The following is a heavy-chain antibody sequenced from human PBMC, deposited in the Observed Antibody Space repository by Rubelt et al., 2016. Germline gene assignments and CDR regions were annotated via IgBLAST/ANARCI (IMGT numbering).Heavy chain of an antibody. CDR3: AREVGGNSVLYYFDY. D-gene: IGHD4-23*01. CDR2: ISAYNGNT. V-gene: IGHV1-18*01. CDR1: GYPFTSYG. Sequence: QVQLVQSGAEVKKPGASVKVSCKASGYPFTSYGISWVRQAPGQGLEWMGWISAYNGNTNYAQKLQGRVTMTTDTSTSTAYMVLRSLRSDDTAVYYCAREVGGNSVLYYFDYWGQGTLVTVSS. J-gene: IGHJ4*02.